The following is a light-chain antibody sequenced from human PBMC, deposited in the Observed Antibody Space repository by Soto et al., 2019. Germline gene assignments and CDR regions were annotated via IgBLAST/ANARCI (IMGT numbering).Light chain of an antibody. J-gene: IGKJ5*01. CDR3: LHRMNWPLT. V-gene: IGKV3-11*01. CDR1: ETVSSY. Sequence: IVLTQSPVTLSLSPWDRATLSCRASETVSSYLLWYQQKPGQDPRLLIYDASKRATGIPARFSGSGSETDFTLTISSLEPEDVGVYYCLHRMNWPLTFGQGTRLEIK. CDR2: DAS.